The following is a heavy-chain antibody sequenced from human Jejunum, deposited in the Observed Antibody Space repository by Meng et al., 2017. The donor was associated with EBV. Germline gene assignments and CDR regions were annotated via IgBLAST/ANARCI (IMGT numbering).Heavy chain of an antibody. V-gene: IGHV7-4-1*02. D-gene: IGHD2-8*02. J-gene: IGHJ5*02. CDR2: INTNTGYP. CDR3: ARVRPGGGWFDP. CDR1: GYTFTSSG. Sequence: VQLVQSGSELKKPGPSGKVSCKASGYTFTSSGINWVRQAPGQGLEWMGWINTNTGYPTYAQDFTGRFVFSLDTSVSTAYLQITSLSTEDNAVYYCARVRPGGGWFDPWGQGTLVTVSS.